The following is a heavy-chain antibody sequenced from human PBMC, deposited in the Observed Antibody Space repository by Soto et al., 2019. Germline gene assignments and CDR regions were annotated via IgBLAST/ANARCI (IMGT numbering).Heavy chain of an antibody. CDR2: INAGNGNT. CDR1: GYTFTSYA. CDR3: ARDPVEYPFDH. D-gene: IGHD2-2*01. V-gene: IGHV1-3*01. J-gene: IGHJ4*02. Sequence: SSVKVSCKASGYTFTSYAMHWVRLAPGQRLEWMGWINAGNGNTKYSQKFQGRVTITRDTSASTAYMELSSLRSEDTAVYYCARDPVEYPFDHWGQGTLVTVSS.